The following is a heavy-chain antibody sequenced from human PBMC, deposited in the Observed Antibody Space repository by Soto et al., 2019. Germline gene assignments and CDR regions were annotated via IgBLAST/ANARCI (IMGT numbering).Heavy chain of an antibody. Sequence: QVQLVQSGAEVKKPGSSVKVSCKASGGTFSSYTISWVRQAPGQGLEWMGRIIPILGMANYAQKFQSRVTNTADKSTSTAYMELSSLRSEDTAVYYCAKDYGGKDGDYWGQGTLVTVSS. CDR1: GGTFSSYT. V-gene: IGHV1-69*08. CDR2: IIPILGMA. D-gene: IGHD4-17*01. J-gene: IGHJ4*02. CDR3: AKDYGGKDGDY.